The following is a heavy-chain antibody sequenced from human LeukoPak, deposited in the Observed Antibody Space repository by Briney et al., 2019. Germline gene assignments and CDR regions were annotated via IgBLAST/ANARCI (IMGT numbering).Heavy chain of an antibody. J-gene: IGHJ6*02. CDR1: GFTFDDYA. D-gene: IGHD2-2*01. V-gene: IGHV3-9*01. CDR3: AKEYCSSTSCYLYYYYGMDV. Sequence: GGSLRLSCAASGFTFDDYAMHWVRQAPGRGLEWVSGISWNSGSIGYADSVKGRFTISRDNSKNTLYLQMNSLRAEDTAVYYCAKEYCSSTSCYLYYYYGMDVWGQGTTVTVSS. CDR2: ISWNSGSI.